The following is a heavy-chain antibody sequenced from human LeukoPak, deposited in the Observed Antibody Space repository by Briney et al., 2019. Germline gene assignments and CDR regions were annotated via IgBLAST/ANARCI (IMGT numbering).Heavy chain of an antibody. J-gene: IGHJ2*01. CDR2: IYYSGST. V-gene: IGHV4-39*01. CDR3: ARRRSSISYYYDSSGPPDGIWYFDL. D-gene: IGHD3-22*01. CDR1: GGSIISSNYY. Sequence: ASETLSLTCTVSGGSIISSNYYWGWIRQPPGKGLEWIGSIYYSGSTYYNPSLKSRVTISVDTSKNQFSLKLSSVTAADTAVYYCARRRSSISYYYDSSGPPDGIWYFDLWGRGTLVTVSS.